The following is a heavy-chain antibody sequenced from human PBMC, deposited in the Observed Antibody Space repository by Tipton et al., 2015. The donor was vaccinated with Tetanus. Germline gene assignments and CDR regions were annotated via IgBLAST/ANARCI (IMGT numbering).Heavy chain of an antibody. D-gene: IGHD3-10*01. CDR3: ARASVTILRGVMIRGTGWFDP. V-gene: IGHV4-31*03. Sequence: TLSLTCSVSGGSISSSDHYWGWIRQHPGKGLEWIGYIHYSGNTFYKPSLKSRVTISVDTSKKQFSLKITSVTAADTAVYFCARASVTILRGVMIRGTGWFDPWGQGTLVTVSS. J-gene: IGHJ5*02. CDR2: IHYSGNT. CDR1: GGSISSSDHY.